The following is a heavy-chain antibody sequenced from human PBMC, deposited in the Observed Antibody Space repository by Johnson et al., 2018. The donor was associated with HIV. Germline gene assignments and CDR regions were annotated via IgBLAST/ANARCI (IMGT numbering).Heavy chain of an antibody. CDR2: INSDGSGT. V-gene: IGHV3-74*02. D-gene: IGHD2-8*01. CDR3: ARDSNRYAFDI. J-gene: IGHJ3*02. CDR1: GFTFSSYW. Sequence: EVQLVESGGGLVQPGGSLRLSCAASGFTFSSYWMHWVRQAPGKGLVWVSRINSDGSGTSHADSVKGRFTISRDNAKNSLYLQMNSLRAEDTAVYYCARDSNRYAFDIWGQGTMVTVSS.